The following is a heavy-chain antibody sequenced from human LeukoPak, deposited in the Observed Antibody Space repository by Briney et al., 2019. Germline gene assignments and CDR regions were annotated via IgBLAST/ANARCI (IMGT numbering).Heavy chain of an antibody. J-gene: IGHJ4*02. CDR1: EFSFSTYW. V-gene: IGHV3-7*01. CDR3: ARASDVGTTDY. CDR2: INEDGGEK. D-gene: IGHD1-7*01. Sequence: GGSLRLSCSVSEFSFSTYWMSWVRQAPGKGLEWVANINEDGGEKYHVDSVEGRFTISRDNRRNSLYLQMNSLRAEDTAVYYCARASDVGTTDYWGQGTLVAVSS.